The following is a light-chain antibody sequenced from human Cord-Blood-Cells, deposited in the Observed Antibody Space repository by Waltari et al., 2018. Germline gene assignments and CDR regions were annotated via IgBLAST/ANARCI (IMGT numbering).Light chain of an antibody. V-gene: IGLV2-23*01. CDR3: CSYAGSSTVV. CDR2: EGS. Sequence: QSALTQPASVSVSPGQSITISCTGTSRDVGSYNLVSSYQQHPGKAPNPMIYEGSKRPSGVSNRFSGSKSGNPASLTISGLQAEDEADYYCCSYAGSSTVVFGGGTKLTVL. J-gene: IGLJ2*01. CDR1: SRDVGSYNL.